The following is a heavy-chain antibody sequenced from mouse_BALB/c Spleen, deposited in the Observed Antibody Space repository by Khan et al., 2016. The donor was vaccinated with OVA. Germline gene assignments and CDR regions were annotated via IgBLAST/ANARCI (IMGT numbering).Heavy chain of an antibody. CDR2: INPHIGET. CDR1: GYSFTGYF. J-gene: IGHJ2*01. CDR3: ARIYGSDFDY. D-gene: IGHD1-1*01. V-gene: IGHV1-20*02. Sequence: VQLKQSGPELVKPGASVKISCKASGYSFTGYFMNWVMQSHGKSLEWIGRINPHIGETFYNQKFKAKATLTVDESSSTAHMELRSLASEDSAVYYCARIYGSDFDYWGQSTTLTVSS.